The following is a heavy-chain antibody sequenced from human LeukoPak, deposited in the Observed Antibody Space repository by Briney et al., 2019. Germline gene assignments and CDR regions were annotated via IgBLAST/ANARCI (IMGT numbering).Heavy chain of an antibody. J-gene: IGHJ4*02. CDR2: IYYSGGT. CDR1: GGSISSYY. Sequence: SETLSLTCTVSGGSISSYYWSWIRQPPGKGLEWIGYIYYSGGTNYNPSLKSRVTISVDTSKNQLSLKLSSVTAADTAVYYCARVGADGSGFLFDYWGQGTLVTVSS. CDR3: ARVGADGSGFLFDY. V-gene: IGHV4-59*12. D-gene: IGHD3-10*01.